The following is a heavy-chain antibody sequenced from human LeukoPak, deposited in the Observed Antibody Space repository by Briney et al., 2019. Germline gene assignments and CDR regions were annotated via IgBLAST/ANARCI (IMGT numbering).Heavy chain of an antibody. CDR2: IYYSGST. D-gene: IGHD3-22*01. CDR1: GGSINRGDYY. J-gene: IGHJ4*02. Sequence: PSQTLSLTCTVSGGSINRGDYYWNWIRQPPGKGLEWSGYIYYSGSTYYNPSLKSRVTISVDTSKNQFSLKLSSVTAADTAVYYCASYDSSGYYTEIDYWGQGTLVTVSS. CDR3: ASYDSSGYYTEIDY. V-gene: IGHV4-30-4*01.